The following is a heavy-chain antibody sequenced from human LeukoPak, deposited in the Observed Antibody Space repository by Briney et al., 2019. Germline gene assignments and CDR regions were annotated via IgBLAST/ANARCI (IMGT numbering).Heavy chain of an antibody. J-gene: IGHJ4*02. CDR3: VKPLWFGELLGGTGDY. CDR2: ISSNGGST. CDR1: GFTFSSYA. D-gene: IGHD3-10*01. Sequence: GGSLRLSCSASGFTFSSYAIHWVRQAPGKGLEYVSAISSNGGSTYYADSVKGRFTISRDNSKNTLYLQMSSLRAEDTAVYYCVKPLWFGELLGGTGDYWGQGTLVTVSS. V-gene: IGHV3-64D*06.